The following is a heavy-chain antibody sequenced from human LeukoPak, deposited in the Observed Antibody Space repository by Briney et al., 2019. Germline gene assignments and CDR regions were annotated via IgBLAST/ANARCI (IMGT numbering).Heavy chain of an antibody. V-gene: IGHV3-48*01. J-gene: IGHJ4*02. Sequence: GGSLRLSCAASGFAFSSYSLNWVRQAPGKGLEWVSYIGTSSSRIYYADSVKDRFTISRDNAKNSLYLQMNGLRAEDTAVYYCARGPSSQFRTDYWGQGTLVTVSS. D-gene: IGHD2-2*01. CDR1: GFAFSSYS. CDR2: IGTSSSRI. CDR3: ARGPSSQFRTDY.